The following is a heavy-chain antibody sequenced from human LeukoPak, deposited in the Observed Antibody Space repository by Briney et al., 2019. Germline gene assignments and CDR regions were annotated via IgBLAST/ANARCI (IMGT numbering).Heavy chain of an antibody. J-gene: IGHJ4*02. CDR2: ISSSSSYI. CDR1: GFTFSSYS. D-gene: IGHD3-10*01. V-gene: IGHV3-21*01. CDR3: ARGERYYYGSGSHSDY. Sequence: GGPLRLSCAASGFTFSSYSMNWVRQAPGKGLEWVSSISSSSSYIYYADSVKGRFTISRDNAKNSLYLQMNSLRAEDTAVYYCARGERYYYGSGSHSDYWGQGTLVTVSS.